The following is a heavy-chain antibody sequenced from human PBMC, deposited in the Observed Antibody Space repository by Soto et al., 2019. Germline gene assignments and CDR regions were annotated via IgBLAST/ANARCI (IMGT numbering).Heavy chain of an antibody. J-gene: IGHJ4*02. CDR1: GFTFSNYV. CDR3: AKSSGNYRSSFDY. D-gene: IGHD1-26*01. V-gene: IGHV3-23*01. CDR2: ISGSADVA. Sequence: GGSLRLSCAASGFTFSNYVMGWVRQAPGQGLGWVSVISGSADVAHYTDSVKGRFTVSRDNSKNTLDLQMNSLRAEDTAVYYCAKSSGNYRSSFDYWGRGILVTVSS.